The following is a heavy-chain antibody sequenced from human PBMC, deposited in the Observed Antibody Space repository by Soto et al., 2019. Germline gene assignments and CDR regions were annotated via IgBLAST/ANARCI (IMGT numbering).Heavy chain of an antibody. D-gene: IGHD2-15*01. J-gene: IGHJ5*02. CDR1: GFTFSDYY. Sequence: PGGSLRLSCAASGFTFSDYYMSWIRQAPGKGLEWVSYISSSSSYTNYADSVKGRFTISRDNAKNSLYLQMNSLRAEDTAVYYCARHPLVVAATFSFDPWGQGTLVTVSS. V-gene: IGHV3-11*03. CDR3: ARHPLVVAATFSFDP. CDR2: ISSSSSYT.